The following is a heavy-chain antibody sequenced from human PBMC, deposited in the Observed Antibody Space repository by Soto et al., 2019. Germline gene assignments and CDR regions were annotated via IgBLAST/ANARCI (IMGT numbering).Heavy chain of an antibody. CDR1: GYTFTSYY. CDR2: INPSGGST. CDR3: ARAVDNFGL. J-gene: IGHJ4*02. D-gene: IGHD5-12*01. Sequence: EASVKVSCKASGYTFTSYYMHWVRQAPGQGLEWMGIINPSGGSTTYAQKFQGRVTMTRDTSTRTLYMELTSLRSEDTAVYYCARAVDNFGLWGQGTVVTVSS. V-gene: IGHV1-46*01.